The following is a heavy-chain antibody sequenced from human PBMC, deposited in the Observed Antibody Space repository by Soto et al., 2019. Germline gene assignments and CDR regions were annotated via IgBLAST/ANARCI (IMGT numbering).Heavy chain of an antibody. CDR3: ARGVKVTMIVVAGKSGGNWFDP. V-gene: IGHV4-34*01. D-gene: IGHD3-22*01. CDR2: INHSGST. Sequence: SETLSLTCAVYGGSFSGYYWSWIRQPPGKGLEWIGEINHSGSTNYNPSLKSRVTISVDTSKNQFSLKLSSVTAADTAVYYCARGVKVTMIVVAGKSGGNWFDPWGQGTLVTVSS. CDR1: GGSFSGYY. J-gene: IGHJ5*02.